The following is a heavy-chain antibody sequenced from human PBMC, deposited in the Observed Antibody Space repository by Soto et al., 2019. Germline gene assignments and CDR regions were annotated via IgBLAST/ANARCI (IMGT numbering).Heavy chain of an antibody. V-gene: IGHV3-23*01. CDR1: GFTFSSYA. CDR2: VSGSGGST. CDR3: AKDYCSGGSCYSFDY. J-gene: IGHJ4*02. Sequence: EVQLLESGGGLVQPGGSLRLSCAASGFTFSSYAMSWVRQAPGKGLEWVSAVSGSGGSTYYADSVKGRFTISRDNSKNTLYLHMNSLRAEDTAVYYCAKDYCSGGSCYSFDYWGQGTLVTVSS. D-gene: IGHD2-15*01.